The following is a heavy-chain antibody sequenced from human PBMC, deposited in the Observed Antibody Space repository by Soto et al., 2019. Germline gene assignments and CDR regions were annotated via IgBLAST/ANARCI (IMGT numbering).Heavy chain of an antibody. V-gene: IGHV3-30*18. D-gene: IGHD2-2*01. CDR2: LSHDESNK. CDR1: GFTFSTYG. CDR3: VKEGRGSSTSCSRCYGLDV. J-gene: IGHJ6*02. Sequence: GGSLRLSCGASGFTFSTYGMHWVRQAPGKGLEWVAALSHDESNKFYAASVKGRFTISRDNSKNTLYLEMFSLRAEDTAVYYCVKEGRGSSTSCSRCYGLDVWGQGTAVTVSS.